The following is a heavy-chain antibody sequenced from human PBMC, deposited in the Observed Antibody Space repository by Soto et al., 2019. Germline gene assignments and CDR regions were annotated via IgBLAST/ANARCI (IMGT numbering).Heavy chain of an antibody. CDR3: ARGLYSYGETFDY. Sequence: PSETLSLTCAVYGGSFSGYYWSWIRQPPGKGLEWIGEINHSGSTNYNPSLKSRVTISVDTSKNQFSLKLSSVTAADTAVYYCARGLYSYGETFDYWGQGTLVTVSS. D-gene: IGHD5-18*01. CDR2: INHSGST. CDR1: GGSFSGYY. J-gene: IGHJ4*02. V-gene: IGHV4-34*01.